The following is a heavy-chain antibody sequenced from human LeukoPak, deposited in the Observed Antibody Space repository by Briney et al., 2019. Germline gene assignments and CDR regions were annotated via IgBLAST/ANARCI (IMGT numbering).Heavy chain of an antibody. J-gene: IGHJ5*02. D-gene: IGHD2-2*01. CDR1: GGSISNSF. CDR3: ARDLVVPPYNWFDP. Sequence: SETLSLTCTVSGGSISNSFWSWIRQPAGKGLEWIGLISTSGNTNYNPSLKSRVTMSVDTSNKQLPLRLSSVTAADTAVYYCARDLVVPPYNWFDPWGQGTLVTVSS. CDR2: ISTSGNT. V-gene: IGHV4-4*07.